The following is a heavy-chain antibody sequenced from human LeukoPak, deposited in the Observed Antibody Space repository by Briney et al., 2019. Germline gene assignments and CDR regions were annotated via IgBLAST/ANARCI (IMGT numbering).Heavy chain of an antibody. D-gene: IGHD3-16*01. CDR1: GGSISSDY. CDR2: INYSGNT. J-gene: IGHJ5*02. V-gene: IGHV4-59*08. CDR3: ARHRPGERRFDP. Sequence: SETLSLTCTVSGGSISSDYWSWIRQPPGKGLEWIGYINYSGNTNSNPSLKSRVTISVGTSKNQISLKLSSVTAADTAVYYCARHRPGERRFDPWGQGTLVTVSS.